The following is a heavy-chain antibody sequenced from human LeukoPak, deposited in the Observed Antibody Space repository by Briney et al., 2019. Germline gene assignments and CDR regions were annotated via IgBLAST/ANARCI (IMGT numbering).Heavy chain of an antibody. CDR2: INDDGSEK. CDR1: EFTFSIYW. CDR3: AKDRCLGSGGSCYSSDRCFDY. J-gene: IGHJ4*02. Sequence: GGSLRLSCAASEFTFSIYWMSWVRQAPGKGLEWVSNINDDGSEKYYVDSVKGRFTISRDNAKNSLYLQMNSLRAEDTAVYYCAKDRCLGSGGSCYSSDRCFDYWGQGTLVTVSS. V-gene: IGHV3-7*01. D-gene: IGHD2-15*01.